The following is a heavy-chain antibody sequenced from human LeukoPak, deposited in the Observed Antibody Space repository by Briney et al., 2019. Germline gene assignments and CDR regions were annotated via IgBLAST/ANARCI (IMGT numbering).Heavy chain of an antibody. CDR3: ARDHQQLVWGNWFDP. CDR1: GGSFSGYY. Sequence: SETLSLTCAVYGGSFSGYYWSWIRQPPGKGLEWIGYIYYSGSTNYNPSLKSRVTISVDTSKNQFSLKLSSVTAADTAVYYCARDHQQLVWGNWFDPWGQGTMVTVSS. CDR2: IYYSGST. V-gene: IGHV4-59*01. D-gene: IGHD6-13*01. J-gene: IGHJ5*02.